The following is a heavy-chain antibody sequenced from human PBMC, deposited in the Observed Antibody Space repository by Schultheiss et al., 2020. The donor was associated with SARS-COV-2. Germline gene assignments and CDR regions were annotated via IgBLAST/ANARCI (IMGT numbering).Heavy chain of an antibody. V-gene: IGHV3-74*01. CDR3: ARETYYYDTSGYYPYYFDY. D-gene: IGHD3-22*01. CDR1: GFTFSTSW. Sequence: GGSLRLSCAASGFTFSTSWMHWVRQAPGKGLMWVSRISSDGNSPSSTAYADSVKGRFTISRDNAKNSLYLQMNSLRAEDTAVYYCARETYYYDTSGYYPYYFDYWGQGTLVTVSS. J-gene: IGHJ4*02. CDR2: ISSDGNSPSST.